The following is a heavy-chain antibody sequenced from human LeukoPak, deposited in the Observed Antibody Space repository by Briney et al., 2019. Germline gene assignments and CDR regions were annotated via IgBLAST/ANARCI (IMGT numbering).Heavy chain of an antibody. J-gene: IGHJ4*02. D-gene: IGHD3-22*01. Sequence: SETLSLTCTVSGGSISSYYWSWIRQPPGKGLEWIGYIYYSGSTNYNPSLKSRVTISVDTSKSQFSLKLSSVTAADTAVYYCARGGTYYYDSSGLFDYWGQGTLVTVSS. CDR1: GGSISSYY. CDR2: IYYSGST. CDR3: ARGGTYYYDSSGLFDY. V-gene: IGHV4-59*01.